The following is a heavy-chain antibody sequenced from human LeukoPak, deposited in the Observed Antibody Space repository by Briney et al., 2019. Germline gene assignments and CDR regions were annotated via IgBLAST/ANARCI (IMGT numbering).Heavy chain of an antibody. J-gene: IGHJ3*02. Sequence: PGGSLRLSCAASGFTFSNYAMNWVRQAPGKGLEWVSGISGSGGSTYYADSVKGRFTTSRDNSKNTLYLQMNSLRAEDTAVYYCARGGIDDAFDIWGQGTMVTVSS. V-gene: IGHV3-23*01. CDR3: ARGGIDDAFDI. CDR1: GFTFSNYA. CDR2: ISGSGGST. D-gene: IGHD3-16*01.